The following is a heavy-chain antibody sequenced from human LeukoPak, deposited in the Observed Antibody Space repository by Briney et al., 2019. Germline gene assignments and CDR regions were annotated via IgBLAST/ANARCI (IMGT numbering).Heavy chain of an antibody. J-gene: IGHJ5*02. D-gene: IGHD3-3*01. Sequence: SETLSLTCTVPGGSISSSSYYWGWIRQPPGKGLEWIGSIYYSGRTYYNPSFKSRVTISVGTSKNQFSLKLSSVTAADTAVYYCARASGYDFWRGYDSNWFDPWGQGTLVTVSS. V-gene: IGHV4-39*07. CDR3: ARASGYDFWRGYDSNWFDP. CDR2: IYYSGRT. CDR1: GGSISSSSYY.